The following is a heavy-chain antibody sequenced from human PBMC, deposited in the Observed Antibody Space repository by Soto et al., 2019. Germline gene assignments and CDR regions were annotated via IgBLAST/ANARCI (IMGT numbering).Heavy chain of an antibody. CDR1: GFTFSSYW. D-gene: IGHD1-7*01. CDR2: IKQDGSEK. J-gene: IGHJ4*02. Sequence: GGSLRLSCAASGFTFSSYWMSWVRQAPGKGLEWVANIKQDGSEKYYVDSVKGRFTISRDKAKNSLYLQMNSLRAEDTAVYYCAREADNWNYSYGAFDYWGQGTLVTVSS. CDR3: AREADNWNYSYGAFDY. V-gene: IGHV3-7*01.